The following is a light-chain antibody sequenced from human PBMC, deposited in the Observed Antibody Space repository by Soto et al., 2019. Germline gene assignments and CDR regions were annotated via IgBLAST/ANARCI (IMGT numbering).Light chain of an antibody. CDR2: DVA. CDR1: SSDVGGYNS. Sequence: QSVLTQPRSVSGSPGQSVTISCTGTSSDVGGYNSVSWYQQHPGKAPKLLIYDVAKWASGVPDRFSRSKSDNTACLTISGLQAEDEAAYYCCSYAARGTFVFGIGTKVTVL. V-gene: IGLV2-11*01. J-gene: IGLJ1*01. CDR3: CSYAARGTFV.